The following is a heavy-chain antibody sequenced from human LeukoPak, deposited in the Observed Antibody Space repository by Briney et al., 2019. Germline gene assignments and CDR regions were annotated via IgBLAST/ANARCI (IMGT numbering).Heavy chain of an antibody. CDR2: IYYSGST. V-gene: IGHV4-31*03. Sequence: SETLSLTCTVSGGSISSGGYYWSWIRQQPGKGLEWIGYIYYSGSTDYNPSLKSRFTMSVDTSKNQFSLKLSSVTAADTAVYYCASADYDMAFDIWGQGTMVTVSS. CDR1: GGSISSGGYY. CDR3: ASADYDMAFDI. D-gene: IGHD3-9*01. J-gene: IGHJ3*02.